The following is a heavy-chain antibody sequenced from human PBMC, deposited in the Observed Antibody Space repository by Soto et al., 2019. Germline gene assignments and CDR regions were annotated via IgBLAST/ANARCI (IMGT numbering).Heavy chain of an antibody. Sequence: SETQSLTCTVSGGSISSSSYYWGWIRQPPGKGLEWIGSIYYSGSTYYNPSLKSRVTISVDTSKNQFSLKLSSVTAADPAVYYCARLEWDLDGAGSYHRGNWFDSWGQGTLVTVSS. V-gene: IGHV4-39*01. CDR3: ARLEWDLDGAGSYHRGNWFDS. CDR1: GGSISSSSYY. J-gene: IGHJ5*01. D-gene: IGHD3-10*01. CDR2: IYYSGST.